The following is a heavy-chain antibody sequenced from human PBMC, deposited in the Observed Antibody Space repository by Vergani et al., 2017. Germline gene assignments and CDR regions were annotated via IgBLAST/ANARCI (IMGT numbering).Heavy chain of an antibody. CDR1: GGSFSGYY. V-gene: IGHV4-34*01. Sequence: QVQLQQWGAGLLKPSETLSLTCAVYGGSFSGYYWSWIRQPPGKGLEWIGEINHSGSTNYNPSLKSRVTISVDTSKNQLSLKLSSVTAADTAVYYWAGGRHDFRFLDRGRAFVIWGQGTMVTVSS. D-gene: IGHD3-3*01. J-gene: IGHJ3*02. CDR2: INHSGST. CDR3: AGGRHDFRFLDRGRAFVI.